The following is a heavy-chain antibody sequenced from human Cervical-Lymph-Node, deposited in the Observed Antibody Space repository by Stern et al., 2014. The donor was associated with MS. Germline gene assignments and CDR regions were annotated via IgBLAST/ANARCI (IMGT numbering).Heavy chain of an antibody. J-gene: IGHJ4*02. D-gene: IGHD3-10*01. CDR1: GYTFTSYY. V-gene: IGHV1-46*01. Sequence: QVQLGQSGAEVKKPGASVKVSCKASGYTFTSYYVHWVRQAPGQGLEWMGIINPIGGSTSYAQKFQGRVTMTRDTSTSTVYMEMSSLRSEDTAVYYCARVGSGSGSHYWGQGTLVTVSS. CDR2: INPIGGST. CDR3: ARVGSGSGSHY.